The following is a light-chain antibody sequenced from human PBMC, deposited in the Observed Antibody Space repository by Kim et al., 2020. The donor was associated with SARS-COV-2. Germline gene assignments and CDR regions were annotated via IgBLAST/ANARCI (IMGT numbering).Light chain of an antibody. CDR3: QQLIKWPHATS. CDR1: HNSGIN. V-gene: IGKV3-11*01. Sequence: PGEGAPLSCRASHNSGINLAWYQQTRGQAPRLLIYDAAIRATGIPDKFSGSGSGPDFTLTISSLDPEDCAIYFCQQLIKWPHATSFGGGAKVDIK. CDR2: DAA. J-gene: IGKJ4*02.